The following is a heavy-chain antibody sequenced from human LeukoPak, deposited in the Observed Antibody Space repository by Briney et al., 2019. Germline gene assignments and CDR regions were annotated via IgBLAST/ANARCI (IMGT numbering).Heavy chain of an antibody. D-gene: IGHD5-24*01. CDR1: GGSIGRYY. CDR2: VFYRGST. V-gene: IGHV4-59*01. CDR3: ARSRIEGDGYNYAY. J-gene: IGHJ4*02. Sequence: SQTLSLTCTASGGSIGRYYWSCIRPPPPRQPQCIGNVFYRGSTNYNPSLESRVTISVDTSKTQFSLKLSSVTAADTAVYYCARSRIEGDGYNYAYWGQGTLVTVSS.